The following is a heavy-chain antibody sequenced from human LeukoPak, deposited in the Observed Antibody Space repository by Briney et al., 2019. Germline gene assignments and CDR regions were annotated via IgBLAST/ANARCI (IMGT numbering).Heavy chain of an antibody. J-gene: IGHJ6*03. CDR1: GGSISSGSDY. CDR3: ARHQWHYYYYMGV. V-gene: IGHV4-61*09. Sequence: SETLSLTCTVSGGSISSGSDYWTWIRQPAGKGLEWIGHLYSSGATSYNPSLQSRVTISVDASKYQFSLRPTSVTAADTAVYYCARHQWHYYYYMGVWGKGSTVTVSS. CDR2: LYSSGAT. D-gene: IGHD6-19*01.